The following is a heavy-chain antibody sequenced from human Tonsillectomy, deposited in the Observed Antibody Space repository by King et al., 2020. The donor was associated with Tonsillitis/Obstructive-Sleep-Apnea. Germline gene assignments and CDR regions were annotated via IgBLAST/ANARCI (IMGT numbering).Heavy chain of an antibody. Sequence: VQLVESGGGVVQPGRSLRLSCAASGFTFSSYAMHWVRQAPGKGLEWVAVISYVGSKKYYADSVKGRFTISSDNSKNTRYLQMNSLRAEETAVYYCARDQRIAEIDYWGQGTLVTVSS. J-gene: IGHJ4*02. D-gene: IGHD6-13*01. CDR1: GFTFSSYA. V-gene: IGHV3-30*01. CDR3: ARDQRIAEIDY. CDR2: ISYVGSKK.